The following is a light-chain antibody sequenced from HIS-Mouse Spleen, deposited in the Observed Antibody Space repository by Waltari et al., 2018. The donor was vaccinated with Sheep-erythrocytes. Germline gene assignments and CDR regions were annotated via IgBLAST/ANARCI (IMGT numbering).Light chain of an antibody. V-gene: IGLV2-11*01. CDR1: SSDVGCYTY. J-gene: IGLJ1*01. CDR3: CSYAGSYNHV. Sequence: QSALTQPRSVSGSPGQSVTIPCTGTSSDVGCYTYVTWYQQHPGQAPKLMIYDVSKRPSGVPDRFSGSKSGNTASLTISGLQAEDEADYYCCSYAGSYNHVFATGTKVTVL. CDR2: DVS.